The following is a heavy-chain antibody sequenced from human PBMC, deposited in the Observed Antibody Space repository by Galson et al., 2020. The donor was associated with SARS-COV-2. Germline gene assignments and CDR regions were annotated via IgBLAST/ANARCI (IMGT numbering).Heavy chain of an antibody. CDR1: GGSIINNTW. Sequence: SETLSLTCAVSGGSIINNTWWTWVRQPPGKGLEWIGEIYHTGGANYNPSLQSRVIISLDKSNNQFSLKMNSVTAADTAVYFCARDKPRYSTGWYYAFDIWGQGTMVTVSS. CDR3: ARDKPRYSTGWYYAFDI. J-gene: IGHJ3*02. D-gene: IGHD6-19*01. V-gene: IGHV4-4*02. CDR2: IYHTGGA.